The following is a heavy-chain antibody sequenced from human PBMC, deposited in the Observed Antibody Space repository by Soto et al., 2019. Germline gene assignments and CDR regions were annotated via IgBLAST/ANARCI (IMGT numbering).Heavy chain of an antibody. D-gene: IGHD3-10*01. CDR2: ILASGDV. V-gene: IGHV3-9*01. CDR1: GFTLRDSA. J-gene: IGHJ6*02. CDR3: VRDTASGGADV. Sequence: EEALVESGGGLVQPGRSLRLSCATSGFTLRDSAMHWVRQVPGGGLEWVSGILASGDVGYVDSVRGRFTMSRDVAKSSRQLQMTSLNVDDTALCYCVRDTASGGADVWGQGTTVTVSS.